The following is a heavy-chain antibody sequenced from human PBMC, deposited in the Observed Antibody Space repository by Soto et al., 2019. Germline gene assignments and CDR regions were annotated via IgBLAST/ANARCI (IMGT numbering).Heavy chain of an antibody. CDR3: ARALGIAAAG. CDR2: IWYDGSNK. D-gene: IGHD6-13*01. V-gene: IGHV3-33*01. J-gene: IGHJ4*02. CDR1: GFTFGSYG. Sequence: QVQLVESGGGVVQPGRSLRLSCAASGFTFGSYGMHWVRQAPGKGLEWVAVIWYDGSNKYYADSVKGRFTISRDNSKNTLYLQMNSLRAEDTAVYYCARALGIAAAGWGQGTLVTVSS.